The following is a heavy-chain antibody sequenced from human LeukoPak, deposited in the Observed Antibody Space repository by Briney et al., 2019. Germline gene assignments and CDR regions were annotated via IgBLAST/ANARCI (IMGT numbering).Heavy chain of an antibody. D-gene: IGHD4-17*01. CDR1: GGSISSGAY. J-gene: IGHJ4*02. Sequence: SETLSLTCAVSGGSISSGAYWGWIRQPPGKGLEWIGYIYYSGSTYYNPSLKSRVTISVDTSKNQFSLKLSSVTAADTAVYYCARAGYGDYKLDYWGQGTLVTVSS. CDR3: ARAGYGDYKLDY. CDR2: IYYSGST. V-gene: IGHV4-30-4*08.